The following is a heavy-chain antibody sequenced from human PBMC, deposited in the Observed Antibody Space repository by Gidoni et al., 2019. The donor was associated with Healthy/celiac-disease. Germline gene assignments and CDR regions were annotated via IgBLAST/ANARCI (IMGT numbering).Heavy chain of an antibody. CDR3: ASPGGPRRYYYGMDV. CDR2: INHSGST. D-gene: IGHD3-10*01. J-gene: IGHJ6*02. V-gene: IGHV4-34*01. Sequence: QVQLQQWGAGLLKPSEPLSLTCAVYGGSFSGYYWSWIRQPPGKGLEWIGEINHSGSTNYNPSLKSRVTISVDTSKNQFSLKLSSVTAADTAVYYCASPGGPRRYYYGMDVWGQGTTVTVSS. CDR1: GGSFSGYY.